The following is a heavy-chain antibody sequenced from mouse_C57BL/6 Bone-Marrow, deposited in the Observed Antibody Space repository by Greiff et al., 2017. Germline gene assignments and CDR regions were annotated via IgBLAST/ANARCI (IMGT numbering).Heavy chain of an antibody. V-gene: IGHV5-9*01. CDR1: GFTFSSYT. D-gene: IGHD1-1*01. CDR3: ARQHYGSSYDY. Sequence: DVKLVESGGGLVKPGGSLKLSCAASGFTFSSYTMSWVRPTPEKRLEWVATISGGGGNTYYPDSVKGRFTISRDNAKNTLYLQMSSLRSEDTALYYCARQHYGSSYDYWGQGTTLTVSS. CDR2: ISGGGGNT. J-gene: IGHJ2*01.